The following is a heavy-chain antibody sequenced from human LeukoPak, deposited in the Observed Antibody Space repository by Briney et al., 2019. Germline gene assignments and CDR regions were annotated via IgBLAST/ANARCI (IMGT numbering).Heavy chain of an antibody. CDR1: GYTFTSYG. Sequence: ASVKVSCKASGYTFTSYGISWVRQAPGQGLEWMGWISAYNGNTNYARKLQGRVTMTTETSTSTAYMELRSLRSDDTAVYYCARVKDYYDSSGYYLSYFDYWGQGTLVTVSS. V-gene: IGHV1-18*01. CDR2: ISAYNGNT. D-gene: IGHD3-22*01. J-gene: IGHJ4*02. CDR3: ARVKDYYDSSGYYLSYFDY.